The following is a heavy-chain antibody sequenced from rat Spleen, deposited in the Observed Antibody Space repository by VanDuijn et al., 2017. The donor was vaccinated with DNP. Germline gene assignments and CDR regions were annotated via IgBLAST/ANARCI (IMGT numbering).Heavy chain of an antibody. J-gene: IGHJ2*01. D-gene: IGHD1-11*01. V-gene: IGHV5-19*01. Sequence: EVQLVESGGGLVQPGRSLKLSCAASGFTFTFYGMAWVRQAPKKGLEWVASITASSGSTSYRDSVKGRFTISRDNAKSTLYLQMDSLRSEDTATYYCTTDFERGYWGQGVMVTVSS. CDR3: TTDFERGY. CDR1: GFTFTFYG. CDR2: ITASSGST.